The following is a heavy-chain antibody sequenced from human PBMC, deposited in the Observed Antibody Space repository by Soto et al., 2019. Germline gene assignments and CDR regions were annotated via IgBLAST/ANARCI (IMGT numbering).Heavy chain of an antibody. CDR3: TRDWRAPAGPRLYMDV. J-gene: IGHJ6*03. CDR1: GDSVSSTSAA. V-gene: IGHV6-1*01. D-gene: IGHD6-13*01. CDR2: TWYRSKWYS. Sequence: KQSQTLSLTCAISGDSVSSTSAAWNWIRQSPSRGLEWLGRTWYRSKWYSDYAVSVKSRITINPDTSKNQFSLQLNSVTPEDTAVYYCTRDWRAPAGPRLYMDVWGKGTTVTVSS.